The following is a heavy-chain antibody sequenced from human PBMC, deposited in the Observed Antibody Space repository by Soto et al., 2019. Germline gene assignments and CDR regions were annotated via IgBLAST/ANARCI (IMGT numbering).Heavy chain of an antibody. CDR1: GGSFSGYY. CDR3: ARGRVEMVVAATPRGAFDI. J-gene: IGHJ3*02. V-gene: IGHV4-34*01. CDR2: INHSGST. D-gene: IGHD2-15*01. Sequence: SETLSLTCAVYGGSFSGYYWSWIRQPPGKGLEWIGEINHSGSTNYNPSLKSRVTISVDTSKNQFSLKLSSVTAADTAVYYCARGRVEMVVAATPRGAFDIWGQGTMVTVSS.